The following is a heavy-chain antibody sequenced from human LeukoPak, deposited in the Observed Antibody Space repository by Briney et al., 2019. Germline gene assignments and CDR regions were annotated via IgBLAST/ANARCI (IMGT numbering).Heavy chain of an antibody. CDR1: GFTFSSYE. J-gene: IGHJ4*02. CDR2: ISSSGSGSTI. V-gene: IGHV3-48*03. D-gene: IGHD1-26*01. CDR3: ARITVREVGSYYGPFDY. Sequence: GGSLRLSCAASGFTFSSYEMNWVRQAPGKGLEWVSYISSSGSGSTIYYADSVKGRFTISRDNAKNYLYLQMNSLRAEDTALYYCARITVREVGSYYGPFDYWGQGTLVTVSS.